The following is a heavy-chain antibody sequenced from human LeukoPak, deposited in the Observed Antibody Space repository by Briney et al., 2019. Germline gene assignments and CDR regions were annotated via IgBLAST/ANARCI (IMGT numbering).Heavy chain of an antibody. CDR1: GGSISSSSYY. Sequence: SETLSLTCTVSGGSISSSSYYWGWIRQPPGKGLEWIGSIYYSGSTYYNPSLKSRVTISVDTSKNQFSLKLSSVTAADTAVYYCATSDFWSGYYGNWFDPWGQGTLVTVSS. J-gene: IGHJ5*02. V-gene: IGHV4-39*01. CDR2: IYYSGST. D-gene: IGHD3-3*01. CDR3: ATSDFWSGYYGNWFDP.